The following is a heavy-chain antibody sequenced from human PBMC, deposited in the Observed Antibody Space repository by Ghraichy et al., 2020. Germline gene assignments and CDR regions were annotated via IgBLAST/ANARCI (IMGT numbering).Heavy chain of an antibody. CDR2: ISNSGTYI. Sequence: GSLNISCAASGFIYSTYSMNWVRQAPGKGLEWVAAISNSGTYIYYADSVKGRFTISRDNAKNSLYLQMNSLRVEDTAIYYCAKEGTSAWYNKWGQGTLVTVSS. CDR3: AKEGTSAWYNK. J-gene: IGHJ4*02. D-gene: IGHD6-19*01. CDR1: GFIYSTYS. V-gene: IGHV3-21*01.